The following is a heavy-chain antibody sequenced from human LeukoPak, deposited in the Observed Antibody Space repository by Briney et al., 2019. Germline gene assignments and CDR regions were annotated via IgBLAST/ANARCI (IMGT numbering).Heavy chain of an antibody. Sequence: GRSLRLSCAASGFTFSSYGMHWVRQAPGKGLEWVAVIWYDGSNKYYADSVKGRFTISRDNSKNTLYLQMNSLRAEDTAVYYCAKSRDGYNYWGQGTLVTVSS. J-gene: IGHJ4*02. D-gene: IGHD5-12*01. CDR2: IWYDGSNK. CDR1: GFTFSSYG. CDR3: AKSRDGYNY. V-gene: IGHV3-33*06.